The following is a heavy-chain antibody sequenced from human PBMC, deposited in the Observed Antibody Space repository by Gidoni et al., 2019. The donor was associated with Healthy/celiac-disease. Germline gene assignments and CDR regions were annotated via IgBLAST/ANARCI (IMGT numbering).Heavy chain of an antibody. CDR3: AREDLRAAAWFDP. D-gene: IGHD6-13*01. Sequence: QVQLQESGPGLVKPSQTLSLTCTVSGGSISSGSYYWSWIRQPAGKGLEWIGRIYTSGSTNYNPSLKSRVTISVDTSKNQFSLKLSSVTAADTAVYYCAREDLRAAAWFDPWGQGTLVTVSS. CDR2: IYTSGST. V-gene: IGHV4-61*02. CDR1: GGSISSGSYY. J-gene: IGHJ5*02.